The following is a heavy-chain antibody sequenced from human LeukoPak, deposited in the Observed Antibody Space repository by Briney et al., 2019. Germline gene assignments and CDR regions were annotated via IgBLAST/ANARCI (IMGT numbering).Heavy chain of an antibody. CDR1: GLTFSTAW. CDR3: ITDRNWFDP. J-gene: IGHJ5*02. CDR2: IKSKNDGGTV. Sequence: PGGSLTLSCAASGLTFSTAWMSWVRQAPGKGPEWVGRIKSKNDGGTVDYAARVKGRFTISRDDSKNTIYLQMNSLNIDDTAMYHCITDRNWFDPWGQGTLVTVSS. V-gene: IGHV3-15*01.